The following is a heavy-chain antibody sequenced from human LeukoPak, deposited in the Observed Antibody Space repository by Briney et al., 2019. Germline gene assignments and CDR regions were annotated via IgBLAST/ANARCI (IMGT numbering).Heavy chain of an antibody. D-gene: IGHD2-15*01. CDR3: AREERRGGKATPDFDY. V-gene: IGHV1-69*01. J-gene: IGHJ4*02. Sequence: SVKVSCKASGGTFSSYAISWVRQAPGQGLEWMGGIIPIFGTANYAQKFQGRVTITADESTSTAYMELSSLRSEDTAVYYCAREERRGGKATPDFDYWGQGTLVTVSS. CDR1: GGTFSSYA. CDR2: IIPIFGTA.